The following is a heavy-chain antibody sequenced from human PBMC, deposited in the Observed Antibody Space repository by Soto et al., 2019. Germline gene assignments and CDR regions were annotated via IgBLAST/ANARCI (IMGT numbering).Heavy chain of an antibody. Sequence: GGSLRLSCAASGFTFSSYGMHWVRQAPGKGLEWVAVIWYDGSNKYYADSVKGRFTISRDNSKNTLYLQMNSLRAEDTAVYYCARDLGSTTVVTPCLVLSIDYWGQGTLVTVSS. CDR3: ARDLGSTTVVTPCLVLSIDY. J-gene: IGHJ4*02. CDR1: GFTFSSYG. V-gene: IGHV3-33*01. CDR2: IWYDGSNK. D-gene: IGHD4-17*01.